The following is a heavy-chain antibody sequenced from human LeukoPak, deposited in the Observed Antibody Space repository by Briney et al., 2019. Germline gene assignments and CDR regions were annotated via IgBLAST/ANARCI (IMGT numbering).Heavy chain of an antibody. D-gene: IGHD6-13*01. CDR3: ARGTEPGIAAPYYFDY. V-gene: IGHV3-30-3*01. CDR1: GFTFSSYV. J-gene: IGHJ4*02. CDR2: ISQDVSKD. Sequence: GGSLRLSCAASGFTFSSYVLHWVRQAPGKGLEWVAVISQDVSKDYYADSVKGRFTISRDNSKNMLYLQMNSLRVEDTAVYYCARGTEPGIAAPYYFDYWGQGTLVTVSS.